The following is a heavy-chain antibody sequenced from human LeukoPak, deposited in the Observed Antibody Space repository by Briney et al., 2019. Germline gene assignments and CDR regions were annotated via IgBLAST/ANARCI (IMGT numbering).Heavy chain of an antibody. V-gene: IGHV4-61*02. CDR1: GGSISSGSYY. J-gene: IGHJ4*02. CDR2: IYTSGST. D-gene: IGHD5-18*01. CDR3: ARELDTAMVKYYFDY. Sequence: SETLSLTCTVSGGSISSGSYYWSWIRQAAGKGLEWIGRIYTSGSTNYNPSLKSRVTISVDTSKNQFSLKLSSVTAADTAAYYCARELDTAMVKYYFDYWGQGTLVTVSS.